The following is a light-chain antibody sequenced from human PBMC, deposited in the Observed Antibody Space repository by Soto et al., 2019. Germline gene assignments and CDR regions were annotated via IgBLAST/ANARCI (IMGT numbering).Light chain of an antibody. Sequence: EIVMTQSPATLSVSPGERATLSCRTSLSVSVYLDWYQQKPGQAPRLLISDASNRATGIPARFSGSGSGTDFTLTISRLEPEDYAVYYCQQYGHSLWTFGQGTKVDIK. CDR3: QQYGHSLWT. V-gene: IGKV3-11*01. CDR1: LSVSVY. J-gene: IGKJ1*01. CDR2: DAS.